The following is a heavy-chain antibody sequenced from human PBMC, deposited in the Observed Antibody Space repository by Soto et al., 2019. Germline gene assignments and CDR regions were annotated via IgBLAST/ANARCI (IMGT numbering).Heavy chain of an antibody. V-gene: IGHV3-21*01. Sequence: EVQLVESGGGQVKPGGSLKLFCAASGFTFGTYSMNWVRQAPGKGLEWVSSISSSSTYIYHGDSVKGRFTISRDNAKNSLYLEMNSLRAEDTAVYYCARDREGVGAGLFWGQGTMVTVSS. CDR2: ISSSSTYI. J-gene: IGHJ3*01. CDR3: ARDREGVGAGLF. CDR1: GFTFGTYS. D-gene: IGHD1-26*01.